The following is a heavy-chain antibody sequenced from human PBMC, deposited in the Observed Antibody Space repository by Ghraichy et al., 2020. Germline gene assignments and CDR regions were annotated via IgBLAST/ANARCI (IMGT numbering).Heavy chain of an antibody. CDR3: ARRNYHDSTGYYRSHYFDY. V-gene: IGHV4-39*01. Sequence: SETLSLTCTVSGGSINNTTYYWDWIRQALGKGLEWIGSIHFSGSTYFNPSLKSRVTLSVDTSKNQFSLKLSSVTAADTAVFYCARRNYHDSTGYYRSHYFDYWGQGTLVTVSS. D-gene: IGHD3-22*01. CDR1: GGSINNTTYY. CDR2: IHFSGST. J-gene: IGHJ4*02.